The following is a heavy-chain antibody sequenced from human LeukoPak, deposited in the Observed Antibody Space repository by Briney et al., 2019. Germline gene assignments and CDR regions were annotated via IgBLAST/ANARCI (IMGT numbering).Heavy chain of an antibody. J-gene: IGHJ4*02. CDR1: GFKFNTHN. V-gene: IGHV3-23*01. CDR3: AKNGLRFLEWLSSFDY. D-gene: IGHD3-3*01. Sequence: PGGSLRLXCAVSGFKFNTHNLNWVRQAPGKGLEWVSAISGSGGSTYYADSVKGRFTISRDNSKNTLYLQMNSLRAEDTAVYYCAKNGLRFLEWLSSFDYWGQGTLVTVSS. CDR2: ISGSGGST.